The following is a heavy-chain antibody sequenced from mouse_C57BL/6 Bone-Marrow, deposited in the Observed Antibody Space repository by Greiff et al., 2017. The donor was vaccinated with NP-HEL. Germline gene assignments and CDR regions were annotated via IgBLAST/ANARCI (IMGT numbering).Heavy chain of an antibody. CDR3: VRHTD. Sequence: EVKLVESGGGLVQPKGSLKLSCAASGFSFNTYAMNWVHQAPGKGVEWVARIRSKSNNYANYYADSVKDTFTISRHDSESMLYLQMNNLKTEDTAMYYCVRHTDWGQGTLVTVSA. D-gene: IGHD1-1*01. V-gene: IGHV10-1*01. J-gene: IGHJ3*01. CDR2: IRSKSNNYAN. CDR1: GFSFNTYA.